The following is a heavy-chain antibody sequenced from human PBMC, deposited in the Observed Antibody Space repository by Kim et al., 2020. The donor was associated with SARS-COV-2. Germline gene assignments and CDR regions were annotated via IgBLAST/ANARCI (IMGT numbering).Heavy chain of an antibody. D-gene: IGHD6-13*01. CDR2: IYSGGST. CDR3: ARVNSAGSWYSASWFDP. Sequence: GGSLRLSCAASGFTVSSNYMSWVRQAPGKGLEWVSVIYSGGSTYYADSVKGRFTISRDNSKNTLYLQMNSLRAEDTAVYYCARVNSAGSWYSASWFDPWGQGTLVTVSS. V-gene: IGHV3-53*01. CDR1: GFTVSSNY. J-gene: IGHJ5*02.